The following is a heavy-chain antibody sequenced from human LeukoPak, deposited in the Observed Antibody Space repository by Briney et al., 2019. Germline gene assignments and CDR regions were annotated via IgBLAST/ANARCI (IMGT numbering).Heavy chain of an antibody. D-gene: IGHD2-2*01. Sequence: PSETLSLTCTVSGGSISSYYWSWIRQPPGKGLEWIGYIYYSGSTNYNPSLKSRVTISVDRSKNQFSLKLSSVTAADTAVYYCARDCSSTSCYGLAFDIWGQGTMVTVSS. J-gene: IGHJ3*02. CDR3: ARDCSSTSCYGLAFDI. CDR2: IYYSGST. V-gene: IGHV4-59*12. CDR1: GGSISSYY.